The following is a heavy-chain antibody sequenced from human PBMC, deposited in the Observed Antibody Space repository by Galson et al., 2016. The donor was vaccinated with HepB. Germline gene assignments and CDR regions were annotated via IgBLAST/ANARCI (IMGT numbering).Heavy chain of an antibody. CDR1: GYTFTTYG. J-gene: IGHJ6*02. V-gene: IGHV1-18*01. CDR2: ITTVTGNT. CDR3: ARARDYYFYSMDV. Sequence: SVKVSCKASGYTFTTYGISWVRQAPGQGLEWMGWITTVTGNTNYAQKFQGRVTMTTDTSTNTAYMELRSLRSDDPAVYYCARARDYYFYSMDVWGQGTTVTVSS.